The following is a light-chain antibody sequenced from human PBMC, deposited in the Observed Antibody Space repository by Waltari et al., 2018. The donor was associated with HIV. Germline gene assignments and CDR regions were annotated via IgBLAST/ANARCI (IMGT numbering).Light chain of an antibody. CDR1: NRDIGSYDL. J-gene: IGLJ3*02. V-gene: IGLV2-14*01. CDR3: CSYTSAATWV. Sequence: QSALTQPASVSGSRGQSITISCTGTNRDIGSYDLVSWYQQHPGDAPKLIIYEVSYRPSGVSDRFSGSKSINAASLTISGLQADDEADYYCCSYTSAATWVFGGGTKVTVL. CDR2: EVS.